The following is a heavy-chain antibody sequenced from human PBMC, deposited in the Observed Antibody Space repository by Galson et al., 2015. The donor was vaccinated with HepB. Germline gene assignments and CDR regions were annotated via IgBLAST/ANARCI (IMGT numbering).Heavy chain of an antibody. CDR3: ARGKGYYYDSSGYYPLRVGYYGMDV. CDR2: INHSGST. D-gene: IGHD3-22*01. Sequence: ETLSLTCAVYGGSFSGYYWSWIRQPPGKGLEWIGEINHSGSTNYNPSLKSRVTISVDTSKNQFSLKLSSVTAADTAVYYCARGKGYYYDSSGYYPLRVGYYGMDVWGQGTTVTVSS. V-gene: IGHV4-34*01. CDR1: GGSFSGYY. J-gene: IGHJ6*02.